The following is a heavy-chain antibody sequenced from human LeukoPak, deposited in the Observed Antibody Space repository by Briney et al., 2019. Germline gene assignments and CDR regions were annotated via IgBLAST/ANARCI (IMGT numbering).Heavy chain of an antibody. CDR3: AREEQQAEYYYCGMDV. D-gene: IGHD6-13*01. CDR2: IKQDGSEK. J-gene: IGHJ6*02. Sequence: GGSLRLSCAASGFTFSSYWMSWVRQAPGKGLEWVANIKQDGSEKYYVDSVKGRFTISRDNAKNSLYLQMNSLRAEDTAVYYCAREEQQAEYYYCGMDVWGQGTTVTVSS. V-gene: IGHV3-7*05. CDR1: GFTFSSYW.